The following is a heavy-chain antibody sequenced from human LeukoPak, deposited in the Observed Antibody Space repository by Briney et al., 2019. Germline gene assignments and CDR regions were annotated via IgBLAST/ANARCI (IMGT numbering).Heavy chain of an antibody. D-gene: IGHD2-21*01. V-gene: IGHV4-59*01. J-gene: IGHJ3*02. CDR2: IYYSGST. CDR3: ARDKVGDRRGLGAFDI. CDR1: GGSISSYY. Sequence: SETLSFTCTVSGGSISSYYWSWIRQPPGKGLEWIGYIYYSGSTNYNPSLKSRVTISVDTSKNQFSLKLSSVTAADTAVYYCARDKVGDRRGLGAFDIWGQGTMVTVSS.